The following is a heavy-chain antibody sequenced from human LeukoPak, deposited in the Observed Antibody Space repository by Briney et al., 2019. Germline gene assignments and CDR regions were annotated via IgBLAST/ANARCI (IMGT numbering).Heavy chain of an antibody. Sequence: SGTLSLTCAVSGGSISSRNWWSWVRRPPGKGLEWIGEIYPSGSTNYNPSLKSRVTISVDKSKNQFSLKLSSMTAADTAVYYCARICSGGSCYVYGMDVWGQGTTVTVSS. V-gene: IGHV4-4*02. CDR3: ARICSGGSCYVYGMDV. J-gene: IGHJ6*02. D-gene: IGHD2-15*01. CDR1: GGSISSRNW. CDR2: IYPSGST.